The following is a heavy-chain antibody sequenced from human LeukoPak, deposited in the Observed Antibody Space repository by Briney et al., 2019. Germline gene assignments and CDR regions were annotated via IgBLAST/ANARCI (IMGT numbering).Heavy chain of an antibody. CDR2: IIPILGIA. D-gene: IGHD1-14*01. Sequence: ASVKVSCKAPGGTFSSYTISWVRQAPGQGLEWMGRIIPILGIANYAQKLQGRVTITADKSTSTAYMELSSLRSEDTAVYYCARDQGGTDYWGQGTLVTVSS. V-gene: IGHV1-69*04. CDR1: GGTFSSYT. CDR3: ARDQGGTDY. J-gene: IGHJ4*02.